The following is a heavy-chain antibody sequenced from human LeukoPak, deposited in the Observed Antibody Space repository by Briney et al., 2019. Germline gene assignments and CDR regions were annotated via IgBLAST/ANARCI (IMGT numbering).Heavy chain of an antibody. V-gene: IGHV3-30*18. CDR2: ISYDGSKK. Sequence: GGSLRLSCAASGVSFSIYGIHWVRQAPGKGLEWVAFISYDGSKKDYADSVKGRFTISRDNSKNTLYLQMNRLKSEDKATYYCAKGPTEYYYDSSGYFKYWGQGTLVTVSS. CDR3: AKGPTEYYYDSSGYFKY. D-gene: IGHD3-22*01. CDR1: GVSFSIYG. J-gene: IGHJ4*02.